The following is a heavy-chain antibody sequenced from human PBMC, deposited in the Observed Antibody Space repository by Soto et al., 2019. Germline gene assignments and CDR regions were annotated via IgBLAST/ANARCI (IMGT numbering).Heavy chain of an antibody. Sequence: QVQLQQWGAGLLKPSETLSLTCAVYGGSFSGYYWTWIRQPPGTGLEWIGEIHHSGSTNYNPSLKSQVTISVDTSKNQFSLKLTSVTAADTAVYYCARDKITGLFDYWGQGTLVTVSS. J-gene: IGHJ4*02. V-gene: IGHV4-34*01. D-gene: IGHD2-8*02. CDR1: GGSFSGYY. CDR3: ARDKITGLFDY. CDR2: IHHSGST.